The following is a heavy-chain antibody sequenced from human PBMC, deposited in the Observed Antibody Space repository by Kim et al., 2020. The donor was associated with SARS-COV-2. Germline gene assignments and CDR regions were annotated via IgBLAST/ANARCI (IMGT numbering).Heavy chain of an antibody. CDR1: GFTFRSYA. J-gene: IGHJ3*02. V-gene: IGHV3-23*01. CDR2: INDNGDHT. CDR3: AKRNRIIRYGYDAFDI. D-gene: IGHD3-10*01. Sequence: GGSLRLSCVASGFTFRSYAMTWVRQAPGKGLEWVSAINDNGDHTYYTDSARGRFTISRDNSKNTVFLQLNSLRAEDTALYSCAKRNRIIRYGYDAFDIWGQGTMVSVSS.